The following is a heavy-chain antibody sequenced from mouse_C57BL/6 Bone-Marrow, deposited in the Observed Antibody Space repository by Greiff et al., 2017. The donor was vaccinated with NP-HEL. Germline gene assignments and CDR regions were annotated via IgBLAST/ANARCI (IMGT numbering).Heavy chain of an antibody. V-gene: IGHV5-17*01. CDR1: GFTFSDYG. J-gene: IGHJ4*01. CDR2: ISSGSSTI. D-gene: IGHD2-4*01. Sequence: EVQLVESGGGLVKPGGSLKLSCAASGFTFSDYGMHWVRQAPEKGLEWVAYISSGSSTIYYADTVKGRFTISRDNAKNTLFLQMTSLRSEDTAMYYCARWGYDYDEGYYYAMDYWGQGTSVTVSS. CDR3: ARWGYDYDEGYYYAMDY.